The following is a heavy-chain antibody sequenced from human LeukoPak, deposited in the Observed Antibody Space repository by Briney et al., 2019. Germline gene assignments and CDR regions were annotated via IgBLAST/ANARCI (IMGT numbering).Heavy chain of an antibody. CDR1: VYTFTDYD. CDR3: ARGDFGETNTAFDI. J-gene: IGHJ3*02. D-gene: IGHD4-17*01. V-gene: IGHV1-8*03. Sequence: ASVTVSFKTSVYTFTDYDIHWVRQAPGQGLEGMGWINPNSANTNYAQNLQGRVTLTRDTSLSIAYMELSSLTSEDAAVYFCARGDFGETNTAFDIWGQGTLVAVSS. CDR2: INPNSANT.